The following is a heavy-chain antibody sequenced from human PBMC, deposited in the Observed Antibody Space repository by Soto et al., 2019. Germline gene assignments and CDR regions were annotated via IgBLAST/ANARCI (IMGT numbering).Heavy chain of an antibody. CDR2: IFSSGST. Sequence: QVRLQESGPGLLKPSETLSLTCTVPGGSINTFYWCWVRQPAGKGLEWIGRIFSSGSTRFNPALESPVDMAVDTSTDPFSLSLNSVTAADVAVYYCAREGSYSAYNFAHGITLWSFDFLGQGALVTVSS. CDR3: AREGSYSAYNFAHGITLWSFDF. D-gene: IGHD5-12*01. J-gene: IGHJ4*02. CDR1: GGSINTFY. V-gene: IGHV4-4*07.